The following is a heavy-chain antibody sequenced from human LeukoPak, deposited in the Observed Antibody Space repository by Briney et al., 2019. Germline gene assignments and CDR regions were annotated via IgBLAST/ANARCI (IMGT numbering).Heavy chain of an antibody. J-gene: IGHJ5*02. V-gene: IGHV1-69*13. D-gene: IGHD2-2*01. CDR2: IIPIFGTA. CDR3: ATSCSSTSCPGGYNWFDP. CDR1: GGTFSSYA. Sequence: GASVKVSCKASGGTFSSYAISWVRQAPGQGLEWMGGIIPIFGTANYAQKFQGRVTITADESTSTAYKELSSLRSEDTAVCYCATSCSSTSCPGGYNWFDPWGQGTLVTVSS.